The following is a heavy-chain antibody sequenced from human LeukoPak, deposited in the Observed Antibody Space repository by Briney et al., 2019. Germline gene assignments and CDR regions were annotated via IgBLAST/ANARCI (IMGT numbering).Heavy chain of an antibody. CDR3: ARGFGNSSSWHGIDY. CDR1: GGSFSGYY. D-gene: IGHD6-13*01. J-gene: IGHJ4*02. Sequence: SETLSLTCAVYGGSFSGYYWSWIRQPPGKGLEWIGEINHSGSTNYNPSLKSRVTISVDTSKNQFSLKLSSVTAADTAVYYCARGFGNSSSWHGIDYWGQGTLVTVSS. V-gene: IGHV4-34*01. CDR2: INHSGST.